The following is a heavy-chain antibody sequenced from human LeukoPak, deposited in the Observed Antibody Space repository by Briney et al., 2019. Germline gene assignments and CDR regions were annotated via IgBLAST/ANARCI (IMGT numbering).Heavy chain of an antibody. CDR3: ARGGDDIVVVPAAIYWFDP. CDR1: GGTFSSYA. J-gene: IGHJ5*02. CDR2: IIPIFGTA. D-gene: IGHD2-2*01. V-gene: IGHV1-69*01. Sequence: SVKVSCKASGGTFSSYAISWVRQAPGQGLEWMGGIIPIFGTANYAQKFQGRVTITADESTSTAYMELSSLRSEDTAVYYCARGGDDIVVVPAAIYWFDPWGQGTLVTVSS.